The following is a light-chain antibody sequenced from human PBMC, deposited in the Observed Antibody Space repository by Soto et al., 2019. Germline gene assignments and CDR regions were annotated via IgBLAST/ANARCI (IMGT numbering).Light chain of an antibody. CDR3: QQSYTTPRT. Sequence: DIQMTQSPSTLSAAVGDRVTITCRASQSISSWLAWYQQKPGKAPKLLIYDASSLESGVPSRFSGRGSGTDFTLTIIGLQSEDFATYYCQQSYTTPRTFGAGTKVDI. CDR1: QSISSW. J-gene: IGKJ4*02. CDR2: DAS. V-gene: IGKV1-39*01.